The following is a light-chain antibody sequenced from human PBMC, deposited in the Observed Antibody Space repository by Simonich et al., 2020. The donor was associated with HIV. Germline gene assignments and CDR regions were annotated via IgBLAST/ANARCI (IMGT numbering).Light chain of an antibody. CDR1: SIDVGGYNF. J-gene: IGLJ3*02. Sequence: QSALHQPASVTGSPRPSITISFTGTSIDVGGYNFVSWFQQHPGKAPKLMINDVSKWPSGVALRFSCSKTGNTASLSISGLQAEDEADDYCSSYTIITTWVFGGGTKLTVL. CDR3: SSYTIITTWV. V-gene: IGLV2-14*03. CDR2: DVS.